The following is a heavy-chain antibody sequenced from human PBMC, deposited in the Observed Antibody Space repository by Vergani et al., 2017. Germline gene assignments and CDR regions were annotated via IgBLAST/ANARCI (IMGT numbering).Heavy chain of an antibody. CDR2: IIHSGST. CDR3: ARASKRKGRQLWLHA. Sequence: QVQLQQWGAGLLKPSETLSLTCAVYGGSFTDYYWSWIRQPPGKGLEWIGEIIHSGSTNYNPSLKSRVTISVDTSKKQFSLKLSSVTAADTAVYYCARASKRKGRQLWLHAWGQGNPGHRLL. D-gene: IGHD5-18*01. CDR1: GGSFTDYY. V-gene: IGHV4-34*12. J-gene: IGHJ5*01.